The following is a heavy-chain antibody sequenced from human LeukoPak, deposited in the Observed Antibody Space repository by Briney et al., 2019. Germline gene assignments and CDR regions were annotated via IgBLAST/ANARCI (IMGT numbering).Heavy chain of an antibody. J-gene: IGHJ3*02. CDR2: ITSSGST. D-gene: IGHD3-22*01. CDR1: GDSISSGDYY. CDR3: ARGPYSYDSSGAFDI. V-gene: IGHV4-61*02. Sequence: SQTLSLTCTVSGDSISSGDYYWSWIRQPAGQGLEWIGRITSSGSTNYNPSLKSRVTISVDTSKNQFSLKLSCVTAADTAVYFCARGPYSYDSSGAFDIWGQGTMVTVSS.